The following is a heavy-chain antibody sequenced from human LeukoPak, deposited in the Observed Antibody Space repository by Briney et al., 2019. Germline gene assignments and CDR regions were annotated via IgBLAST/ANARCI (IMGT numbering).Heavy chain of an antibody. CDR2: ISSSGSTI. Sequence: GGSLRLSCAASGFVFSNYEMNWVPQAPGRGLEWVSYISSSGSTIFYADSEKGRSPISRDNAKTSMFLQMNSLRAEDTAVYYCARVGDRTGYYYWFDPWGQGTLVTVPS. CDR3: ARVGDRTGYYYWFDP. D-gene: IGHD3-22*01. J-gene: IGHJ5*02. CDR1: GFVFSNYE. V-gene: IGHV3-48*03.